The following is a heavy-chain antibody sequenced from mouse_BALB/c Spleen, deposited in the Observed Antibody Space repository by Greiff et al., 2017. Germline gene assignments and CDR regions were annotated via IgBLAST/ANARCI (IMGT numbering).Heavy chain of an antibody. D-gene: IGHD2-1*01. J-gene: IGHJ3*01. V-gene: IGHV10-1*02. CDR2: IRSKSNNYAT. Sequence: EVQGVESGGGLVQPKGSLKLSCAASGFTFNTYAMNWVRQAPGKGLEWVARIRSKSNNYATYYADSVKGRFTISRDDSQSMLYLQMNNLKTEDTAMYYCVRPYGNYAGFAYWGQGTLVTVSA. CDR3: VRPYGNYAGFAY. CDR1: GFTFNTYA.